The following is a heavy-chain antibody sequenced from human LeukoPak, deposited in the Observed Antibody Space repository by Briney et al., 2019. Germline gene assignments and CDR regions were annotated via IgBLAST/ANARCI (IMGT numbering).Heavy chain of an antibody. Sequence: SETLSLTCAVYGGSFSGYYWSWIRQPPGKGLEWIGYIYYSGSTNYNPSLKSRVTISVDTSKNQFSLKLSSVTAADTAVYYCARHERRLRGFDYWGQGTLVTVSS. CDR2: IYYSGST. CDR3: ARHERRLRGFDY. V-gene: IGHV4-59*08. CDR1: GGSFSGYY. D-gene: IGHD6-25*01. J-gene: IGHJ4*02.